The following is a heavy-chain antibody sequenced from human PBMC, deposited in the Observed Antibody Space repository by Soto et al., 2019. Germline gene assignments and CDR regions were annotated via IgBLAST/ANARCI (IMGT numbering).Heavy chain of an antibody. J-gene: IGHJ3*02. CDR1: GGSISSYY. CDR2: IYYSGST. V-gene: IGHV4-59*01. D-gene: IGHD3-22*01. CDR3: ARLFGGYYYSSGYIDAFDI. Sequence: SETLSLTCTVSGGSISSYYWSWIRQPPGKGLEWIGYIYYSGSTNYNPSLKSRVTISVDTSKNQFSLKLSTVTAADTAVYYCARLFGGYYYSSGYIDAFDIWGQGTMVTVSS.